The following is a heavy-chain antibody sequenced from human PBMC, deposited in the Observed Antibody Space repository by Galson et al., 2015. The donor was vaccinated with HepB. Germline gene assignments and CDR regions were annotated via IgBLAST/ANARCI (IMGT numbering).Heavy chain of an antibody. CDR2: ISSSSSYI. CDR1: GFTFSSYS. CDR3: ARVPPGEVTPGPFDY. D-gene: IGHD4-23*01. V-gene: IGHV3-21*01. J-gene: IGHJ4*02. Sequence: SLRLSCAASGFTFSSYSMNWVRQAPGKGLEWVSSISSSSSYIYYADSVKGRFTISRDNAKNSLYLQMNSLRAEDTAVYYCARVPPGEVTPGPFDYWGQGTLVTVSS.